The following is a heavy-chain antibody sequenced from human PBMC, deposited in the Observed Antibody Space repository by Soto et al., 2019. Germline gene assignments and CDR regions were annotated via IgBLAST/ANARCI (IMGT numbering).Heavy chain of an antibody. V-gene: IGHV4-59*08. CDR3: ARHRPSLYLMGASDI. D-gene: IGHD2-8*01. J-gene: IGHJ3*02. CDR1: GGSISSYY. Sequence: SETLSLTCTVSGGSISSYYWSWIRQPPGKGLEWIGYIYYSGSTNYNPSLKSRVTISVDTSKNQFSLKLSSVTAADTAVYYCARHRPSLYLMGASDIWGQGTMVTVSS. CDR2: IYYSGST.